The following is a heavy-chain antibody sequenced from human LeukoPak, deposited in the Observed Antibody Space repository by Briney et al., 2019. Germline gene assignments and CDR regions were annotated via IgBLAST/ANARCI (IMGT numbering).Heavy chain of an antibody. CDR1: GDYLSSYY. V-gene: IGHV4-34*01. Sequence: RASETLSLTCAVYGDYLSSYYWSWVRQPPGRGLEWIGEINHSGGTNYTPSLESRVTISVDTSQNQIYLKLGSVTVADTAVYYCASGRGGSIRNGMDVWGQGTTVTVSS. D-gene: IGHD3-10*01. CDR3: ASGRGGSIRNGMDV. CDR2: INHSGGT. J-gene: IGHJ6*02.